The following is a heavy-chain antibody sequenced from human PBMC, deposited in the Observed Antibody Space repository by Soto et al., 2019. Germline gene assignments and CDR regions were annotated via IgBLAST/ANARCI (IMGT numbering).Heavy chain of an antibody. Sequence: SETLSLTCTVSGGSISSSSYYWGWIRQPPGKGLEWIGSIYYSGSTYYNPSLKSRVTISVDTSKNQFSLKLSPVTAADTAVYYCAVDYYDSSGYNLDYYGMDVWGQGTTVTVSS. CDR3: AVDYYDSSGYNLDYYGMDV. J-gene: IGHJ6*02. CDR1: GGSISSSSYY. CDR2: IYYSGST. V-gene: IGHV4-39*01. D-gene: IGHD3-22*01.